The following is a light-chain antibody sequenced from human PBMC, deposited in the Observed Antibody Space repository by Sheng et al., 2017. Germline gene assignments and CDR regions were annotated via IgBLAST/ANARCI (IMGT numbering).Light chain of an antibody. J-gene: IGLJ2*01. V-gene: IGLV2-14*03. CDR3: CSYTASSNFA. CDR1: SSDIGAHDF. Sequence: QSALTQPASVSGSPGQSITISCTGTSSDIGAHDFVSWYQQHPGKAPKLIIYYVTDRPSGVSTRFSGSKSGNTASLTISGVQAEDEAHYYCCSYTASSNFAFGGGTKLTVL. CDR2: YVT.